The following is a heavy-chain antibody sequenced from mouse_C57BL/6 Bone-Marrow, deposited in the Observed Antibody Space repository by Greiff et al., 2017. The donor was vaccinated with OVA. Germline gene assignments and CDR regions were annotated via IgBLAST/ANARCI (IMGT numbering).Heavy chain of an antibody. J-gene: IGHJ2*01. D-gene: IGHD4-1*01. CDR3: ARANWCFDY. Sequence: QVQLQQPGAELVMPGASVKLSCKASGYTFTSYWMHWVKQRPGQGLEWIGEIDPSDSYSNYNQKFKGKSTLTVEKSSSTAYMQLSSLTSEDSAVYYCARANWCFDYWGQGTTLTVSS. CDR1: GYTFTSYW. V-gene: IGHV1-69*01. CDR2: IDPSDSYS.